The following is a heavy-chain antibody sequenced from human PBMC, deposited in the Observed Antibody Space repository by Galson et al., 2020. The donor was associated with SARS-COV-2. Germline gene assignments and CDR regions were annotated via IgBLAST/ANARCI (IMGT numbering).Heavy chain of an antibody. D-gene: IGHD3-9*01. J-gene: IGHJ6*02. CDR3: ARDGELRYFDWRYYYYGMDV. V-gene: IGHV3-21*01. CDR2: ISSSSSYI. CDR1: GFTFSSYS. Sequence: NSGGSLRLSCAASGFTFSSYSMNWVRQAPGKGLEWVSSISSSSSYIYYADSVKGRFTISRDNAKNSLYLQMNSLRAEDTAVYYCARDGELRYFDWRYYYYGMDVWGQGTTVTVSS.